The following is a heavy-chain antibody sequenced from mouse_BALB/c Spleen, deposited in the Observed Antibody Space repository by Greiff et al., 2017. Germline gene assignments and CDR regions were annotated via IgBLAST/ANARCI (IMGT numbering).Heavy chain of an antibody. J-gene: IGHJ3*01. CDR3: ARHEGYRYDGEFAY. D-gene: IGHD2-14*01. Sequence: DVMLVESGGDLVKPGGSLKLSCAASGFTFSSYGMSWVRQTPDKRLEWVATISSGGSYTYYPDSVKGRFTISRDNAKNTLYLQMSSLKSEDTAMYYCARHEGYRYDGEFAYWGQGTLVTVSA. CDR2: ISSGGSYT. V-gene: IGHV5-6*02. CDR1: GFTFSSYG.